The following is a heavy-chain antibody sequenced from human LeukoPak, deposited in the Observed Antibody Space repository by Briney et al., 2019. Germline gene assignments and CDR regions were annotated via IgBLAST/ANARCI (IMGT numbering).Heavy chain of an antibody. CDR1: GYTFTSYD. Sequence: GASVKVSCKASGYTFTSYDINWVRQATGQGLEWMGWMNPNSGNTGYAQKFQGRVTMTRNTSISTAYMELSSLRSEDTAVYHCAREVLGVRGVIYYWGQGTLVTVSS. CDR3: AREVLGVRGVIYY. V-gene: IGHV1-8*01. CDR2: MNPNSGNT. D-gene: IGHD3-10*01. J-gene: IGHJ4*02.